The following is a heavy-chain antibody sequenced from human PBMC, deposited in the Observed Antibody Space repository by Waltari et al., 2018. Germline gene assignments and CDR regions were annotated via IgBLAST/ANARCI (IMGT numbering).Heavy chain of an antibody. D-gene: IGHD6-19*01. Sequence: EVQLVESGGGLVKPGGSLRLSCAASGFTFRSYSMNWVRQAPGKGLEWVSSISSSSSYIYYADSVKGRFTISRDNAKNSLYLQMNSLRAEDTAVYYCASSPVAGHFDYWGQGTLVTVSS. V-gene: IGHV3-21*01. CDR1: GFTFRSYS. J-gene: IGHJ4*02. CDR3: ASSPVAGHFDY. CDR2: ISSSSSYI.